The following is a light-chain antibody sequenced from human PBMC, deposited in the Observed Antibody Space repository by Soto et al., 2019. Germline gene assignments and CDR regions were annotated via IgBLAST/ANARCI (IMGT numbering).Light chain of an antibody. CDR2: RNN. J-gene: IGLJ1*01. CDR3: AAWDDSLSGLYV. Sequence: QAVLTQPPSASGTPWQRVTISCSGSSSNIGKNNVYWYQQLPGTTPQLLIYRNNQRPSGVPDRFSASKSGTSASLAISGLRSEVEADYYCAAWDDSLSGLYVFGSGTKVTVL. CDR1: SSNIGKNN. V-gene: IGLV1-47*01.